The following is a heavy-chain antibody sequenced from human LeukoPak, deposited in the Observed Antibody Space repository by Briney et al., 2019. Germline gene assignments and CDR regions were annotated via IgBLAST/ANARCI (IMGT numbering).Heavy chain of an antibody. CDR1: GFTFDDYG. CDR2: INWNGGST. V-gene: IGHV3-20*04. D-gene: IGHD2-2*02. Sequence: GESLRLSCAASGFTFDDYGMSWVRQAPGKGLEWVSGINWNGGSTGYADSVKGRFTISRDNAKNSLYLQMNSLRAEDTALYYCARTHYPPAAISAGFDYWGQGTLVTVSS. J-gene: IGHJ4*02. CDR3: ARTHYPPAAISAGFDY.